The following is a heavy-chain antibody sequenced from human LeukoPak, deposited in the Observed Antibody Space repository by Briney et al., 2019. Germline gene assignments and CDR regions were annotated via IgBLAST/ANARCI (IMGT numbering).Heavy chain of an antibody. D-gene: IGHD4-23*01. J-gene: IGHJ4*02. CDR3: ARHLPSGGNSWASVDY. CDR2: IYPGDSDT. Sequence: NHGESLKISCKGSGYTFTNYWIGWVRQMPGKGLEFMGIIYPGDSDTRYSPSFQGQVTISVDKSINTAYLQWSSLKASDSAMYYCARHLPSGGNSWASVDYWGQGTLVTVSS. CDR1: GYTFTNYW. V-gene: IGHV5-51*01.